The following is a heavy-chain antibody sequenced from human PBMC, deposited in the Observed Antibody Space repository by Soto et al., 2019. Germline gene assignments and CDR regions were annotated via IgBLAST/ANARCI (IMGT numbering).Heavy chain of an antibody. CDR2: ISGSSVAI. CDR1: GFTFSSYS. Sequence: PGGSLRLSCAASGFTFSSYSMNWVRQAPGKGLEWVAYISGSSVAILYADSVTGRFTISRDSAKNTLYLQMNSLRAEDTAVYYCARVPRQLVHSNFYYYMDVWGKGTTVTVSS. D-gene: IGHD1-1*01. V-gene: IGHV3-48*01. J-gene: IGHJ6*03. CDR3: ARVPRQLVHSNFYYYMDV.